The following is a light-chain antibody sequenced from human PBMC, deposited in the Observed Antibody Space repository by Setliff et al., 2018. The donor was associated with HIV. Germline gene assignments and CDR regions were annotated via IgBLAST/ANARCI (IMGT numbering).Light chain of an antibody. Sequence: LAQPASVSGSPGQSITISFTGTSSDVGGFDYVSWYQQHPGKAPKLIIYEVSNRPSGVSNRFSGSKSGNTASLTISGLQAEDEADYYCSSYAVTNTLPFGTGTKVTVL. V-gene: IGLV2-14*01. CDR2: EVS. J-gene: IGLJ1*01. CDR1: SSDVGGFDY. CDR3: SSYAVTNTLP.